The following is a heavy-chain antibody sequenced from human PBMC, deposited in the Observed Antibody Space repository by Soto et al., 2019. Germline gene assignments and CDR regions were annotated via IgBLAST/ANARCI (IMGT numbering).Heavy chain of an antibody. CDR2: ISGSGGST. V-gene: IGHV3-23*01. Sequence: HPGGSLRLSCAASGFTFSSYAMSWVRQAPGKGLEWVSAISGSGGSTYYAGSVKGRFTISRDNSKNTLYLQMNSLGAEDTAVYYCAKTYSGSHFGYWGQGTLVTVSS. CDR1: GFTFSSYA. D-gene: IGHD1-26*01. CDR3: AKTYSGSHFGY. J-gene: IGHJ4*02.